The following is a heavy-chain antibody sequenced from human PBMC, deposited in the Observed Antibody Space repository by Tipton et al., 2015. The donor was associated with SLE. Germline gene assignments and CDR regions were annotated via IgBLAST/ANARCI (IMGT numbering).Heavy chain of an antibody. J-gene: IGHJ5*02. CDR3: ARDGYGSAWFDP. V-gene: IGHV3-21*03. D-gene: IGHD3-10*01. CDR1: GFTFSSYT. CDR2: ISSSSSYI. Sequence: SLRLSCAASGFTFSSYTMSWVRQAPGKGLEWVSSISSSSSYIYYADSVKGRFTISRDNAKNSLYLQMNSLRAEDTAVYYCARDGYGSAWFDPWGQGTLVTVSS.